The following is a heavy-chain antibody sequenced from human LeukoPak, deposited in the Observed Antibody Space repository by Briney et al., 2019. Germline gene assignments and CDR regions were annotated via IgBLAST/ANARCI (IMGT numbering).Heavy chain of an antibody. Sequence: ASVKVFCKASGYTFTSYAMHWVRQAPGQRLEWMGWINAGNGNTKYSQKFQGRVTITRDTSASTAYMELSSLRSEDTAVYYCARRVVPAAIGSDAFDIWGQGTMVTVSS. D-gene: IGHD2-2*01. J-gene: IGHJ3*02. CDR3: ARRVVPAAIGSDAFDI. V-gene: IGHV1-3*01. CDR2: INAGNGNT. CDR1: GYTFTSYA.